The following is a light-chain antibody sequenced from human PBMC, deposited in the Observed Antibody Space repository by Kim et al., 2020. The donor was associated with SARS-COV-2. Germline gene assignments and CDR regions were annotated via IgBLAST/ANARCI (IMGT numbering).Light chain of an antibody. V-gene: IGKV3-11*01. CDR1: QSVASY. Sequence: SLSPGERASLSCRASQSVASYLAWYQQKPGQAPRLLIYHASNRATGIPARFSGSGSGTDFTLTISSLEPEDFAVYYCQQRSYWLTFGGGTKVDIK. CDR2: HAS. CDR3: QQRSYWLT. J-gene: IGKJ4*01.